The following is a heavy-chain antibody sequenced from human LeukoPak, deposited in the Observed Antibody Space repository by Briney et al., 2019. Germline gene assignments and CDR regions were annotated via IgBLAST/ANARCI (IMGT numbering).Heavy chain of an antibody. Sequence: GGSLRLSCAASGFTFSSHSMNWVRQAPGKGLEWVSSISSSNSYIYYAESVKGRFTISRDNAKNSLYLQMNSLRAEDTALYYCAKGASYYYYMDVWGKGTTVTISS. V-gene: IGHV3-21*04. J-gene: IGHJ6*03. CDR1: GFTFSSHS. D-gene: IGHD1-26*01. CDR2: ISSSNSYI. CDR3: AKGASYYYYMDV.